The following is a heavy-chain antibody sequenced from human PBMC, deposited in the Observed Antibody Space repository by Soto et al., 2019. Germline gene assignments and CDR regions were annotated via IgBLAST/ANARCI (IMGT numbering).Heavy chain of an antibody. CDR1: GFTFSSYG. J-gene: IGHJ6*02. Sequence: GGSLRLSCAASGFTFSSYGMHWVRQAPGKGLEWVAVISYDGGNKYYAESVKGRFTISRDNSKNTLFLQMNSLRAEDTAMYYCAKRFRSSWSNYYYYDMDVWGQGTTVTVSS. CDR2: ISYDGGNK. D-gene: IGHD6-13*01. CDR3: AKRFRSSWSNYYYYDMDV. V-gene: IGHV3-30*18.